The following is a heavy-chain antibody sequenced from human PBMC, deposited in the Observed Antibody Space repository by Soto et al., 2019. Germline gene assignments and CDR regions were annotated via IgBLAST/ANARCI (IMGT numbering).Heavy chain of an antibody. J-gene: IGHJ5*02. CDR2: IYNSGST. Sequence: QVQLQESGPGLVKPSQTLSLTCTVSGGSISSGGYYWSWIRQHPGKGLEWIGYIYNSGSTYYNPSIKSRVNRSADTSKSEFSMKLSSVTAADTGVYYCSRDPAPWGQGTLVTVSS. CDR1: GGSISSGGYY. V-gene: IGHV4-31*03. CDR3: SRDPAP.